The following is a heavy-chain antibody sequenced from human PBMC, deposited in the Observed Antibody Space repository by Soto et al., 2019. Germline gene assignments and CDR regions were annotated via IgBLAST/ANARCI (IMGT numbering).Heavy chain of an antibody. Sequence: EVQLVESGGGLVQPGGSLRLSCAASGFTLSSYWMHWVRQAPGKGLVWVSRINSDGSSTSYADSVKGRFTISRDNAKNTLYLQMNSLRAEDTAVYYCARDPSSSWVEEPDDNFDYWGQGTLVTVSS. J-gene: IGHJ4*02. CDR2: INSDGSST. D-gene: IGHD6-6*01. CDR1: GFTLSSYW. V-gene: IGHV3-74*01. CDR3: ARDPSSSWVEEPDDNFDY.